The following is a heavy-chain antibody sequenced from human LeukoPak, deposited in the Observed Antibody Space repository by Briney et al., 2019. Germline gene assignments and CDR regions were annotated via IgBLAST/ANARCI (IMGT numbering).Heavy chain of an antibody. CDR1: GGSVSSGSYY. D-gene: IGHD3-22*01. CDR2: IYYSGST. J-gene: IGHJ4*02. CDR3: ARSVGGYYYVGSGYYFDY. Sequence: SETLSLTCTVSGGSVSSGSYYWSWIRQPPGKGLEWIGYIYYSGSTNYNPSLKSRVTISVDTSKNQFSLKLSSVTAADTAVYYCARSVGGYYYVGSGYYFDYWGQGTLVTVSS. V-gene: IGHV4-61*01.